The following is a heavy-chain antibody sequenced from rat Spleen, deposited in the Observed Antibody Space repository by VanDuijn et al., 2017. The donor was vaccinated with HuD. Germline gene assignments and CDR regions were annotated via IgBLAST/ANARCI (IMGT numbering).Heavy chain of an antibody. D-gene: IGHD4-1*01. CDR1: GFTFSDYY. CDR2: ISYEGSST. Sequence: EVQLVESDGGFVQPGKSLKLSCAASGFTFSDYYMAWVRQAPTKGLEWVATISYEGSSTYYRDSVKGRFTISRDDAKSTLHLQMDSLRSEDTATYYVTTYGGLRNWFAYWGQGTLVTVSS. V-gene: IGHV5-20*01. J-gene: IGHJ3*01. CDR3: TTYGGLRNWFAY.